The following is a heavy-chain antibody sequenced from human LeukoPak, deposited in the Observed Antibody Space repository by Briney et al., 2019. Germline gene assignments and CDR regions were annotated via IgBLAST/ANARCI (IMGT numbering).Heavy chain of an antibody. CDR2: ISYTGST. CDR1: GGSITSYY. J-gene: IGHJ4*02. V-gene: IGHV4-59*01. D-gene: IGHD2-15*01. Sequence: SETLSLTCSVSGGSITSYYWSWIRQPPGKGLEWIGFISYTGSTNYNPSLKSRVTISVDRSKSQFSLQLSSVTAADTAVYYCARGDTGSCCGDWGQGTLVTVSS. CDR3: ARGDTGSCCGD.